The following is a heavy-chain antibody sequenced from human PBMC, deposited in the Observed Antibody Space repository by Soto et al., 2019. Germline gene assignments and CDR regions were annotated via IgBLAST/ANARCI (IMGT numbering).Heavy chain of an antibody. CDR1: GFTFSSYS. D-gene: IGHD3-3*01. CDR3: ARDASYYDFWSGLREYGMDV. CDR2: ISSSSSYI. J-gene: IGHJ6*02. Sequence: PGGSLRLSCAASGFTFSSYSMNWVRQAPGKGLEWVSSISSSSSYIYYADSVKGRFTISRDNAKNSLYLQMNSLRAEDTAVYYCARDASYYDFWSGLREYGMDVWGQGTTVTVSS. V-gene: IGHV3-21*01.